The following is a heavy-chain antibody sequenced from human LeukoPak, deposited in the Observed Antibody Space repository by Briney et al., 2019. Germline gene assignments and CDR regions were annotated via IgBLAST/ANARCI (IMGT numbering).Heavy chain of an antibody. CDR1: GDSINPYY. CDR2: IYYSGNT. J-gene: IGHJ5*02. CDR3: ARGGVAIPAANNWFDP. D-gene: IGHD2-2*01. Sequence: SETLSLTCAVSGDSINPYYWSWIRQPPGKGLEWIGYIYYSGNTNYNPSLKSRVIISADTSKNQYSLRLSSVTAADTAVYYCARGGVAIPAANNWFDPWGQGTLVTVSS. V-gene: IGHV4-59*01.